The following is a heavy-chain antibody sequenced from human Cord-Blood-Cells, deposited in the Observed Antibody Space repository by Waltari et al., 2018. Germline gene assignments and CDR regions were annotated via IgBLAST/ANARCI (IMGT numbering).Heavy chain of an antibody. J-gene: IGHJ4*02. CDR1: GGSFSGYY. V-gene: IGHV4-34*01. D-gene: IGHD2-21*02. CDR2: INHSGST. Sequence: QVQLQQWGAGLLKPSETLSLTCAVDGGSFSGYYWSCIRQPPGKGLEWIGEINHSGSTNSNPSLKSRVTISVDTSKNQFSLKLSSVTAADTAVYYCARRGVVVTAIDDYWGQGTLVTVSS. CDR3: ARRGVVVTAIDDY.